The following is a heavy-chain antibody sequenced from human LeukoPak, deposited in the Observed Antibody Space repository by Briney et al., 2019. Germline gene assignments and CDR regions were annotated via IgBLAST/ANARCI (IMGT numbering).Heavy chain of an antibody. Sequence: GGSLRLSCAASGFTFSSYSLNWVRQAPGKGLEWVSSMSSSSNFIYYADSLKGRFTISRDNAKNSLYLQMNSLRAEDTAVYYCAREWNPSYYNYGVDVWGQGTTVTVSS. CDR2: MSSSSNFI. J-gene: IGHJ6*02. D-gene: IGHD1-1*01. CDR1: GFTFSSYS. CDR3: AREWNPSYYNYGVDV. V-gene: IGHV3-21*01.